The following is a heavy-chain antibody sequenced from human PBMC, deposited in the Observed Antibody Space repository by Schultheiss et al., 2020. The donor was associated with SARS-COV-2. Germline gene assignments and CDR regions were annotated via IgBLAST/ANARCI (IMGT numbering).Heavy chain of an antibody. CDR3: ARDGWDVGGAFDV. V-gene: IGHV3-66*02. D-gene: IGHD3-16*01. CDR1: GFTFSSYS. J-gene: IGHJ3*01. CDR2: IYSGGST. Sequence: GGSLRLSCAASGFTFSSYSMNWVRQAPGKGLEWVSVIYSGGSTYYADSVKGRFTISRDDSKNTLYLQVNSLRIEDTALYYCARDGWDVGGAFDVWGQGTMVTVSS.